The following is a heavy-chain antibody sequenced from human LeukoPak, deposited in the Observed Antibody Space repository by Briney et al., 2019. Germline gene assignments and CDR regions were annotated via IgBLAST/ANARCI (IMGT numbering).Heavy chain of an antibody. V-gene: IGHV4-59*01. Sequence: SETLSLTCTVSGGSISSYYWSWIRQPPGKGLEWIGYIYYSGSTNYNPSLKSRVTISVDTSKNQFSLKLSSVTAADTAVYYCARASDYGSGSYLGYYYYYYMDVWGKGTTVTVSS. CDR3: ARASDYGSGSYLGYYYYYYMDV. D-gene: IGHD3-10*01. J-gene: IGHJ6*03. CDR2: IYYSGST. CDR1: GGSISSYY.